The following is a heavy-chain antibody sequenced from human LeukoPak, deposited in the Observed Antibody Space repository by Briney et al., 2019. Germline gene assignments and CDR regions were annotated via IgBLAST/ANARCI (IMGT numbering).Heavy chain of an antibody. CDR3: AKDLVGETKMRFSPFDY. V-gene: IGHV3-21*01. CDR1: GFTLRTYT. Sequence: PGGSLRLSCAASGFTLRTYTMNWVRQAPGKGLEWVSSISSSSSYIYYADSVKGRFTISRDDAKNSLSLQMNSLRAEDTAVYYCAKDLVGETKMRFSPFDYWGHGTLVTVST. J-gene: IGHJ4*01. D-gene: IGHD1-26*01. CDR2: ISSSSSYI.